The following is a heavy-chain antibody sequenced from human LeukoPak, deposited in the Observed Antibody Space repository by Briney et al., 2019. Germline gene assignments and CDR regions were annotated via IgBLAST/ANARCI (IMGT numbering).Heavy chain of an antibody. CDR2: IYSGGST. CDR3: ARDYYDSSGAGSL. J-gene: IGHJ4*02. CDR1: GFTVSSNY. D-gene: IGHD3-22*01. V-gene: IGHV3-66*02. Sequence: GGSLRLSCAASGFTVSSNYMSWVRQAPGKGLEWVSVIYSGGSTYYADSVKGRSTISRDNSKNTLYLQMNSLRADDTAVYYCARDYYDSSGAGSLWGQGTLVTVSS.